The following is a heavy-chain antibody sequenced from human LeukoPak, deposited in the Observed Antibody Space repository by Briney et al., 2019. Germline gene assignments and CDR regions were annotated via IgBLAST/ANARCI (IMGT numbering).Heavy chain of an antibody. CDR1: GYTFTSYG. D-gene: IGHD5-24*01. CDR2: ISAYNGNT. J-gene: IGHJ4*02. V-gene: IGHV1-18*01. CDR3: ARDPLRRDGYNFGY. Sequence: ASVKVSCKASGYTFTSYGISWVRQAPGQGLEWMGWISAYNGNTNYAQKLQGRVTMTTDTSTSTAYMELSRLRSDDTAVYYCARDPLRRDGYNFGYWGQGTLVTVSS.